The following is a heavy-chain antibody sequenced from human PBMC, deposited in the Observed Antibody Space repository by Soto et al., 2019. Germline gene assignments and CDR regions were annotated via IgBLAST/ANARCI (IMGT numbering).Heavy chain of an antibody. V-gene: IGHV4-39*01. J-gene: IGHJ4*02. CDR2: IYFSGST. D-gene: IGHD3-10*01. Sequence: TSETLSLTCTVSGGSVSSSSYYWGWIRQPPGKGLEWIGSIYFSGSTFYNPSLKSRVTISVDTSKNHFSLNLNSVTAADTAVYYCARHSGSYYFGSGPPDYWGQGTLVTSPQ. CDR1: GGSVSSSSYY. CDR3: ARHSGSYYFGSGPPDY.